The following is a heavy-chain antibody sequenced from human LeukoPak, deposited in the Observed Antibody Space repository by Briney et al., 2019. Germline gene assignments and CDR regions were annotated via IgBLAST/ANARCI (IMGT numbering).Heavy chain of an antibody. CDR2: ISGSGGST. Sequence: QTGGSLRLSCAASGLTFSSHWMHWVRQAPGKGLEWVSAISGSGGSTYYADSVKGRFTISRDNSKNTLYLQMNSLRAEDTAVYYCAKDAYYDYVWGSYRSNWFDPWGQGTLVTVSS. CDR1: GLTFSSHW. J-gene: IGHJ5*02. CDR3: AKDAYYDYVWGSYRSNWFDP. V-gene: IGHV3-23*01. D-gene: IGHD3-16*02.